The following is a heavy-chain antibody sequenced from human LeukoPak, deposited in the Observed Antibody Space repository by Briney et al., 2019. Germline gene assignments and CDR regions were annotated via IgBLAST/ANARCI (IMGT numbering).Heavy chain of an antibody. J-gene: IGHJ4*02. CDR3: ARVGWSTESYYFDY. V-gene: IGHV3-30*03. CDR1: GFTFSSYG. Sequence: GGSLRLSCAASGFTFSSYGMHWVRQAPGKGLEWVAVISYDGSNKYYADSVKGRFTISRDNSKNTLYLQMNSLRAEDTALYYCARVGWSTESYYFDYWGQGTLVTVSS. D-gene: IGHD2-15*01. CDR2: ISYDGSNK.